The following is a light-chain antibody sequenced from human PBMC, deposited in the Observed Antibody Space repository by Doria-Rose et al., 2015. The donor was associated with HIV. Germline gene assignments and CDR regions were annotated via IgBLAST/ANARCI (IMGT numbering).Light chain of an antibody. Sequence: IRMTQSPSSLSASIGDRVTITCRASQTVSTYLNWFQQEPGKAPKLLIYAASRLQSGVPSRFGGSGSGTDYTLTISGMQPADFAAYYCQQTYSTPPWTFGQGTKLEMK. CDR1: QTVSTY. V-gene: IGKV1-39*01. CDR2: AAS. CDR3: QQTYSTPPWT. J-gene: IGKJ1*01.